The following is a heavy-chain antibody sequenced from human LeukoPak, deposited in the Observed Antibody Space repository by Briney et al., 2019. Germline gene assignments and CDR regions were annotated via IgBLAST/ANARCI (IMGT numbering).Heavy chain of an antibody. CDR1: GYSISSGYY. CDR2: IYHSGST. D-gene: IGHD6-19*01. CDR3: AREVAGSENWYFGL. J-gene: IGHJ2*01. V-gene: IGHV4-38-2*02. Sequence: SETLSLTCAVSGYSISSGYYWGWIRQPPGKGLEWIGSIYHSGSTYYNPSLKSRVTISVDTSKNQFSLKLSSVTAADTAVYYCAREVAGSENWYFGLWGRGTLVTVSS.